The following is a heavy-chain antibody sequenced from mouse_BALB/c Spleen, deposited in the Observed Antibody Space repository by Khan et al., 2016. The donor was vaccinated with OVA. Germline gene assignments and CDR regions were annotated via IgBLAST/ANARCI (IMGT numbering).Heavy chain of an antibody. CDR2: INPNNGDT. D-gene: IGHD2-2*01. V-gene: IGHV1S81*02. CDR3: TSSRYGCFAY. J-gene: IGHJ3*01. CDR1: GYTFTSYY. Sequence: QVQLKQSGAELVKPGASVKLSCKASGYTFTSYYMYWVKQRPGQGLEWIGEINPNNGDTNFNEKFKSKATLTVDKSSSTAYMQLSSLTSEDSAVYYCTSSRYGCFAYWGQGTLVTVSA.